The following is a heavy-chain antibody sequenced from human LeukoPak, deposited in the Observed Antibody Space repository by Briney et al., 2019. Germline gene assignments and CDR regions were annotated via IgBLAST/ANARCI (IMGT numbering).Heavy chain of an antibody. V-gene: IGHV3-53*01. CDR1: GFTVSSNY. CDR2: IYSGGST. Sequence: GGSLRLSCAASGFTVSSNYMSWVRQAPGKGLEWVSVIYSGGSTYYADSVKGRFTISRDNSKNTLYLQMNSLRAEDTAVYYCASETGDSSGYYFLGAFDIWGQGTMVTVSS. CDR3: ASETGDSSGYYFLGAFDI. J-gene: IGHJ3*02. D-gene: IGHD3-22*01.